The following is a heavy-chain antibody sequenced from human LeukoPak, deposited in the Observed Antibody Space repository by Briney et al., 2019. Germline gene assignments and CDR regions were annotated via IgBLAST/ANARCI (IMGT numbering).Heavy chain of an antibody. Sequence: SETLSLTCTVSGYSISSGYYWGWIRQPPGRGLEWIGSIYHSGSTYYNPSLKSRVTISVDTSKNQFSLNLRSVTAADTAVYYCARANYYDTSGYSRGAFDIWGQGTMVTVSS. CDR3: ARANYYDTSGYSRGAFDI. D-gene: IGHD3-22*01. J-gene: IGHJ3*02. V-gene: IGHV4-38-2*02. CDR1: GYSISSGYY. CDR2: IYHSGST.